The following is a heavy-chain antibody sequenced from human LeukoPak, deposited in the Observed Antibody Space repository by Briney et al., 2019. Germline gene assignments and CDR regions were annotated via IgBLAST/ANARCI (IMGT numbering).Heavy chain of an antibody. D-gene: IGHD5-12*01. Sequence: ASVKVSCKASGYTFTNYYMHWVRQAPGQGLEWMGIINPSGGSTSYAQKFQGRVTITADESTSTAYMELSSLRSEDTAVYYCARVFGWLRIYYFDYWGQGTLVTVSS. CDR2: INPSGGST. CDR3: ARVFGWLRIYYFDY. CDR1: GYTFTNYY. V-gene: IGHV1-46*01. J-gene: IGHJ4*02.